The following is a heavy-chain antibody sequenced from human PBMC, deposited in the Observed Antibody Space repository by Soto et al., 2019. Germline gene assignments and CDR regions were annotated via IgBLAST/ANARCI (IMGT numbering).Heavy chain of an antibody. CDR2: IYYSGST. CDR3: ASQSGDSDAFDI. Sequence: SETLSLTCTVSGGSISSYYWSWIRQPPGKGLEWIGYIYYSGSTNYNPSLKSRVTISVDTSKNQFSLKLSSVTAADTAVYYCASQSGDSDAFDILGQGTMVTVSS. D-gene: IGHD2-21*01. J-gene: IGHJ3*02. CDR1: GGSISSYY. V-gene: IGHV4-59*08.